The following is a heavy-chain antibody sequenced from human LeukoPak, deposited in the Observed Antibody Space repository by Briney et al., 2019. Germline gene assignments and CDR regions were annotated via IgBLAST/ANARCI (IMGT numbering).Heavy chain of an antibody. Sequence: PGGSLRLSCAASGFTFSTYNMNWVRQAPGKGLEWVAVISYDGGNKYYADSVKGRFTISRDNSKNTLYLQMNSLRAEDTAVYYCAKDLLWGYSYGHYYYYYMDVWGKGTTVTVSS. CDR3: AKDLLWGYSYGHYYYYYMDV. D-gene: IGHD5-18*01. CDR2: ISYDGGNK. J-gene: IGHJ6*03. V-gene: IGHV3-30*18. CDR1: GFTFSTYN.